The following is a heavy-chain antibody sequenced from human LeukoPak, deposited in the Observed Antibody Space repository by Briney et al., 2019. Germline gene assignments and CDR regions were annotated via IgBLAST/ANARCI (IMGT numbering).Heavy chain of an antibody. Sequence: KPSETLSLTCAVSGDFISSGYYWGWIRQPPGKGLEWIGSIYYSGSTYYNPSLKSRFTISVDTSKNQFSLKLSSVTAADTAVYYCARHLLNWGSSPVAFDIWGQGTMVTVSS. CDR3: ARHLLNWGSSPVAFDI. J-gene: IGHJ3*02. CDR1: GDFISSGYY. CDR2: IYYSGST. D-gene: IGHD7-27*01. V-gene: IGHV4-38-2*01.